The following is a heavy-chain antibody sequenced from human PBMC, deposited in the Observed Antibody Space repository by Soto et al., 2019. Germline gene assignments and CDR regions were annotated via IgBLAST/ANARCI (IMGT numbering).Heavy chain of an antibody. CDR1: GGSISSGYYY. J-gene: IGHJ4*02. CDR3: ARRWGRTFDY. D-gene: IGHD7-27*01. Sequence: SETLSLTCTVSGGSISSGYYYWSWIRQPPGKGLEWIGYIYYSGSTYYNPSLKSRVTISVDTSKNQFSLKLSSVTAADTAVYYCARRWGRTFDYWGQGTLVTVSS. CDR2: IYYSGST. V-gene: IGHV4-30-4*01.